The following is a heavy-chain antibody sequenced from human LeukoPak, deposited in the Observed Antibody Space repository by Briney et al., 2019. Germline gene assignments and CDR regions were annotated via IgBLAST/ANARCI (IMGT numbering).Heavy chain of an antibody. Sequence: SQTLSLTCTVSGGSISSGGYYWSWIRQHPGKGLEWIGYIYYSGSTYYNPSLKSRVTISVDTSKNQFSLELSSVTAADTAVYYCARDSTVYGDYIFWGQGTLVTVSS. J-gene: IGHJ4*02. CDR2: IYYSGST. CDR1: GGSISSGGYY. CDR3: ARDSTVYGDYIF. D-gene: IGHD4-17*01. V-gene: IGHV4-31*03.